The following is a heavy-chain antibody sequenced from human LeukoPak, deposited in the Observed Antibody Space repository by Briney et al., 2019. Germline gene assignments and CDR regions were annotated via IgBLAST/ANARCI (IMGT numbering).Heavy chain of an antibody. V-gene: IGHV4-34*01. CDR1: GESFSDYY. CDR2: IHHSGST. J-gene: IGHJ6*02. Sequence: SETLSLTCADSGESFSDYYWTWIRQPPGEGLEWIGEIHHSGSTNYNPSLESRVTISVDTSKNQFSLNLTSVTAADTAIYYCSRLFVRGVQSKYGFDVWGQGTTVIVSS. D-gene: IGHD3-10*01. CDR3: SRLFVRGVQSKYGFDV.